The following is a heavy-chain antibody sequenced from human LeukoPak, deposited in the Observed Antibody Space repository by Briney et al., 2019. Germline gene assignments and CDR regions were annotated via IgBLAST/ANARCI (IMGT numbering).Heavy chain of an antibody. V-gene: IGHV4-59*08. Sequence: SETLSLTCTVSGGSISSYYWSWIRQPPGKGLEWIGYIYYSGSTNYNPSLKSRVTISVDTSKNQFSLKLSSVTAADTAVYYCARHIDPSGFCSGGSCYSSYYYYGMDVWGQGTTVTVSS. J-gene: IGHJ6*02. CDR1: GGSISSYY. D-gene: IGHD2-15*01. CDR3: ARHIDPSGFCSGGSCYSSYYYYGMDV. CDR2: IYYSGST.